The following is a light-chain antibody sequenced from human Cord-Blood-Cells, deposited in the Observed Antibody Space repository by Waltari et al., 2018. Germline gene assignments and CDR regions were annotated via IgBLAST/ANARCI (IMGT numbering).Light chain of an antibody. V-gene: IGKV3-11*01. CDR1: QSVSSH. Sequence: EIVLTQSPATLSLSPGERATLSCRASQSVSSHLAWYQQNPGQAPRLLIYDASNRATGIPARFSGSWSGTDFTLTISSLEPEDFAVYYCQQRSNWTFGQGTKVEIK. CDR2: DAS. CDR3: QQRSNWT. J-gene: IGKJ1*01.